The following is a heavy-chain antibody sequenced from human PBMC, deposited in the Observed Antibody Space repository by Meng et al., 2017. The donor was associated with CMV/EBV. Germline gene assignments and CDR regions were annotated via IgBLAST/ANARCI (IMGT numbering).Heavy chain of an antibody. V-gene: IGHV1-69*05. CDR1: GGTCSSYA. Sequence: KASGGTCSSYAISWVRQAPGQGLEWMGGIIPIFGTANYAQKFQGRVTITTDESTSTAYMELSSLRSEDTAVYYCARSLYSSSPHFDYWGQGTLVTVSS. D-gene: IGHD6-6*01. CDR2: IIPIFGTA. CDR3: ARSLYSSSPHFDY. J-gene: IGHJ4*02.